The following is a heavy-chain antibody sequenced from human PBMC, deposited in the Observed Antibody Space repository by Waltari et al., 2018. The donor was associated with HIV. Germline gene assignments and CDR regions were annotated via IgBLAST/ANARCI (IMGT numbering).Heavy chain of an antibody. J-gene: IGHJ4*02. CDR2: IWDDGSNK. CDR1: GFTFSNYA. D-gene: IGHD1-26*01. V-gene: IGHV3-33*01. CDR3: ARAYYGSPSYYFDY. Sequence: QVQLVESGGGVVQRGRSMGLSCAASGFTFSNYARHWLRQAPGKGLEWVAVIWDDGSNKYYADSVKGRFTISRDNSKNTLYLQMNSLRAEDTAVYYCARAYYGSPSYYFDYWGQGTLVTVSS.